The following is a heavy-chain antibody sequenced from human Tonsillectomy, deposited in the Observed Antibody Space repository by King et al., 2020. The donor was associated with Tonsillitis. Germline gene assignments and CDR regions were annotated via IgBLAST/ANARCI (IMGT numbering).Heavy chain of an antibody. V-gene: IGHV4-30-4*07. Sequence: VQLQESGPGLVKPSQTLSLTCAVSGGSISSGGYSWSWTRQPPGKGLEWIGNVYYTGRTYYNPSLKSRLTISVDMSNNHFSLKVSSVTAADTAVYYCAREYFYGMDVWGQGTTVTVSS. J-gene: IGHJ6*02. CDR3: AREYFYGMDV. CDR1: GGSISSGGYS. CDR2: VYYTGRT.